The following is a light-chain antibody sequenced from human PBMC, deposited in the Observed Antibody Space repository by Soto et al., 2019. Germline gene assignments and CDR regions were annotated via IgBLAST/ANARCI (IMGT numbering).Light chain of an antibody. CDR1: QSVSSTY. CDR3: QQYGNSPLT. CDR2: GAS. Sequence: EIVLTQSPGTLSLSPGERATLSCRASQSVSSTYVAWYQQKSGQAPRLLIYGASSRATGIPDRFSGSGSGTDFTLTISRLEPEDFALYYCQQYGNSPLTFGGGTRWISN. J-gene: IGKJ4*01. V-gene: IGKV3-20*01.